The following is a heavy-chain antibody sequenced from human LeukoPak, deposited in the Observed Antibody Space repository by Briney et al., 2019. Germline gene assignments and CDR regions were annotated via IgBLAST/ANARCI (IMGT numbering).Heavy chain of an antibody. D-gene: IGHD3-16*02. V-gene: IGHV3-21*01. CDR1: GFTFSRYS. Sequence: GGSLRLSCAASGFTFSRYSMNWVRQAPGKGLEWVSSISGSSSYIYYADSVKGRFTISRHNAKNSLYLQMNSLRAEDTAVYYCARVSAGVIGMKDVFDIGGQGTMVTVS. CDR3: ARVSAGVIGMKDVFDI. CDR2: ISGSSSYI. J-gene: IGHJ3*02.